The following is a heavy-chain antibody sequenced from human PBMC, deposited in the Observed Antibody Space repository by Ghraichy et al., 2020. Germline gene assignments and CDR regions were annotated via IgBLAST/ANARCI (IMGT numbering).Heavy chain of an antibody. CDR3: ARRDYYGAGGGY. D-gene: IGHD3-10*01. CDR2: ITHSGST. Sequence: SETLSLTCAVYGGSFSGHYWSWIRQPPGKGLEWIGEITHSGSTNYNPSLKSRVTMSVDTSKNQFSLKLSSVTAADTAVYYCARRDYYGAGGGYWGQGTLVTGS. J-gene: IGHJ4*02. CDR1: GGSFSGHY. V-gene: IGHV4-34*01.